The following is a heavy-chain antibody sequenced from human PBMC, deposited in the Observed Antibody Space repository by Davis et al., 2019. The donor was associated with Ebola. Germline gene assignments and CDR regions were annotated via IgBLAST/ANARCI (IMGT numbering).Heavy chain of an antibody. V-gene: IGHV3-74*01. CDR1: GFTFSNYW. Sequence: HTGGSLRLSCAASGFTFSNYWMFWVRQTPGKGLVWVSRIKTDGSTTNYADSVRGRFTISRDNAKNSLYLQMNSLRAEDTAVYYCARGNRYCSGDTCANWFDPWGQGTLVTVSS. J-gene: IGHJ5*02. CDR2: IKTDGSTT. D-gene: IGHD2-15*01. CDR3: ARGNRYCSGDTCANWFDP.